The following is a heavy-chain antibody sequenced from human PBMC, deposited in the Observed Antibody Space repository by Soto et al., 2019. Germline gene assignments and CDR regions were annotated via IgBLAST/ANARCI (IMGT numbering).Heavy chain of an antibody. CDR2: ISAYNGNT. J-gene: IGHJ1*01. Sequence: GASVKVSCKASGYTFTSYGISWVRQAPGQGLEWMGWISAYNGNTNYAQKLQGRVTMTTDTSTSTAYMELRSLRSDDTAVYYCARDRLTIPYSFIAAAGKRDFQHWGQGTLVTVSS. CDR3: ARDRLTIPYSFIAAAGKRDFQH. V-gene: IGHV1-18*01. D-gene: IGHD6-13*01. CDR1: GYTFTSYG.